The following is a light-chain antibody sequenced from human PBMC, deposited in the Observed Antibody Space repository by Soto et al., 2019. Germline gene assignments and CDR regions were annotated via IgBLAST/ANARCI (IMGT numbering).Light chain of an antibody. CDR2: DAS. J-gene: IGKJ3*01. CDR3: QQRSNWQFT. Sequence: EIVLTQSPATLSLSPGERATLSCRASQSVRSNLAWYQQKPGQAPRLLIYDASNRATGIPARFSGSGSGTDFTLTISSLEPEDFAVYYCQQRSNWQFTFGPGTKVDIK. CDR1: QSVRSN. V-gene: IGKV3-11*01.